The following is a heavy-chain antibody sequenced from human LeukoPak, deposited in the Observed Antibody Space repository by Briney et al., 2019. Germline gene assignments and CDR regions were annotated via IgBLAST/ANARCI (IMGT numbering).Heavy chain of an antibody. V-gene: IGHV3-7*01. J-gene: IGHJ6*04. Sequence: GGSLRLSCAASGFTFSRYWMSWVRQAPGKGLEWVANIKQDGGERYYVDSVKGRFTISRDNAKNSLYLQMNSLRAEDTAVYYCAELGTTMIGGVWGKGTTVTISS. CDR3: AELGTTMIGGV. CDR1: GFTFSRYW. D-gene: IGHD3-10*02. CDR2: IKQDGGER.